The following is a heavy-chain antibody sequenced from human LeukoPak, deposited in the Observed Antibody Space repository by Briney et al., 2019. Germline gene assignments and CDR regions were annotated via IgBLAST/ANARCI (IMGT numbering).Heavy chain of an antibody. CDR2: INHSGST. Sequence: SETLSLTCAVYGGSFSGYYWSWIRQPPGKGLEWIGEINHSGSTNYNPSLKSRVTISVDTSKNQLYLKLSSVTAEDTAVYYCARAGSYYYILTGYYTLAGPLYYFVYWGRGTLVSVST. CDR1: GGSFSGYY. V-gene: IGHV4-34*01. D-gene: IGHD3-9*01. CDR3: ARAGSYYYILTGYYTLAGPLYYFVY. J-gene: IGHJ4*02.